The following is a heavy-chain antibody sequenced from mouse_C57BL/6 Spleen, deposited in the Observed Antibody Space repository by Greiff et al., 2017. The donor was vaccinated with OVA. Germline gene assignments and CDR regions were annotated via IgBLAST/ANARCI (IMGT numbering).Heavy chain of an antibody. J-gene: IGHJ4*01. Sequence: QVQLKESGAELVKPGASVKMSCKASGYTFTSYWITWVKQRPGQGLEWIGDIYPGSGSTNYNEKFKSKATLTVDTSSSTAYMQLSSLTSEDSAVYYCARRGGTDAMDYWGQGTSVTVSS. V-gene: IGHV1-55*01. CDR2: IYPGSGST. CDR1: GYTFTSYW. D-gene: IGHD4-1*01. CDR3: ARRGGTDAMDY.